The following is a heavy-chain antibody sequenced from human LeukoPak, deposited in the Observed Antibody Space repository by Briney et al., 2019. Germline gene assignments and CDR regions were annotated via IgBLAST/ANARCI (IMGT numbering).Heavy chain of an antibody. J-gene: IGHJ4*02. CDR3: AREFRGVTRYFDY. V-gene: IGHV3-48*03. Sequence: RGSLRLSRAASGFTFSSYEMNWVRHAPGKGLGWVSYISSSGSTIYYADSVKGRFTISRDNAKNSLYLQMNSLRAEDTAVYYCAREFRGVTRYFDYWGQGTLVTVSS. CDR1: GFTFSSYE. CDR2: ISSSGSTI. D-gene: IGHD3-10*01.